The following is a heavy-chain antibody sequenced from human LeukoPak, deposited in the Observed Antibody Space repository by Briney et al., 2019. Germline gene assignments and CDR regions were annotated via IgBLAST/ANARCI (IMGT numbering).Heavy chain of an antibody. D-gene: IGHD1-7*01. CDR1: GGSFSGYY. Sequence: SETLSLTCAVYGGSFSGYYWGWIRQPPGKGLEWIGEINHSGSTNYNPSLKSRVTISVDTSKNQFSLKLSSVTAADTAVYYCAREEGYNWNYVGWFDPWGQGTLVTVSS. V-gene: IGHV4-34*01. CDR3: AREEGYNWNYVGWFDP. CDR2: INHSGST. J-gene: IGHJ5*02.